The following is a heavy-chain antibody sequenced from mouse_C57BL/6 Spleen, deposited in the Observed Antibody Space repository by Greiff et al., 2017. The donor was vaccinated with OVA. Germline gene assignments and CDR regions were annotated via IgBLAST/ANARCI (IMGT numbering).Heavy chain of an antibody. CDR1: GFTFSDYG. CDR3: ARRVTTGAMDY. D-gene: IGHD2-2*01. Sequence: EVQLVESGGGLVKPGGSLKLSCAASGFTFSDYGMHWVRQAPEKGLEWVAYISSGSSTIYYTDTVKGRFTISRDNAKNTLFLQMTSLRSEDTAMYYCARRVTTGAMDYWGQGTSVTVSS. CDR2: ISSGSSTI. J-gene: IGHJ4*01. V-gene: IGHV5-17*01.